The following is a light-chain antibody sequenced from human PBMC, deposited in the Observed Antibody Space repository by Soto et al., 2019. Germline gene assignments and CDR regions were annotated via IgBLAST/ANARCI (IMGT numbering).Light chain of an antibody. J-gene: IGKJ1*01. V-gene: IGKV4-1*01. CDR3: QHFYPEPRWR. CDR2: WAS. CDR1: LSILHTSDNKNS. Sequence: IVMTQSPDSLAVSLGERATINCKSSLSILHTSDNKNSLAWYQQKPGQPPKLLIYWASIRESGVPDRFTGSGSGTDSTLPITTLRAEDWAFNSFQHFYPEPRWRLGKGPKGKSN.